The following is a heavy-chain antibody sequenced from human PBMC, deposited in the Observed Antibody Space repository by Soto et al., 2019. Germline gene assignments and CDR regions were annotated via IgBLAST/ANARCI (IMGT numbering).Heavy chain of an antibody. Sequence: ASVKVSCKASGYTFTSYAMHWVRQAPGQRLEWMGWINAGNGNTKYSQKFQGRVTITRDTSASTAYMELSSLRSDDTAVYYCARLAVADNWFDPWGQGTLVTVSS. V-gene: IGHV1-3*01. J-gene: IGHJ5*02. CDR2: INAGNGNT. D-gene: IGHD6-19*01. CDR1: GYTFTSYA. CDR3: ARLAVADNWFDP.